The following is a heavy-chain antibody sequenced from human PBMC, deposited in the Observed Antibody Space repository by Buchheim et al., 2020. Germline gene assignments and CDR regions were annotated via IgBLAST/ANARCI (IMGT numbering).Heavy chain of an antibody. CDR3: ARDLGKGVVDIREFDF. CDR2: ISRDTDYT. V-gene: IGHV3-21*02. CDR1: GLNINAYS. J-gene: IGHJ4*02. Sequence: EVQLVESGGGLVKPGGSLRLSCAASGLNINAYSIHWVRQTSEKGLQWLASISRDTDYTYYADSLQGRFTIARDNGHNSVSLQMNSLRVEDTAMYYCARDLGKGVVDIREFDFWGQGTL. D-gene: IGHD3-3*01.